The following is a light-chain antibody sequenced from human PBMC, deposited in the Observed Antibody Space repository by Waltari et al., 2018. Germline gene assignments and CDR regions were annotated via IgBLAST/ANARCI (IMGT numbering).Light chain of an antibody. CDR1: QNIDKS. Sequence: DIQMTQSPSSLSASVGDRVTITCRASQNIDKSLNWYQQKPGKAPNLLIYAASSLQTGVPSRFSGSGSGTDFTLIITSLQPEDFATYYCQQSYSILRTFGQGTKLGI. V-gene: IGKV1-39*01. CDR3: QQSYSILRT. CDR2: AAS. J-gene: IGKJ1*01.